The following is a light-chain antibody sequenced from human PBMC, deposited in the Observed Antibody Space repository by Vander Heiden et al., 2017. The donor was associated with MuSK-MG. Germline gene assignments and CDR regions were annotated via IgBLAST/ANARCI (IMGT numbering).Light chain of an antibody. Sequence: EVVMTQSPATLSVSPGERATLSCRASQSVNGHLAWYQQKPGQPPRLLIHGVSTRASGVPARFRGNGSGTDFTLTITSLQSEDFAVYYCQHYSDWPPYTFGQGTKLEIK. J-gene: IGKJ2*01. V-gene: IGKV3-15*01. CDR3: QHYSDWPPYT. CDR1: QSVNGH. CDR2: GVS.